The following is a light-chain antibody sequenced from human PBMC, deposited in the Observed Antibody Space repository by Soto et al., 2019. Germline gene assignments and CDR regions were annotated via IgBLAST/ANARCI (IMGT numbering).Light chain of an antibody. J-gene: IGKJ2*01. V-gene: IGKV3-20*01. CDR2: GAS. CDR1: LSVSSSY. CDR3: QQYGSSPPYT. Sequence: EIVLTQPPGTLSLSPGERATLSCRASLSVSSSYLAWYQQKPGQAPRLLIYGASSRATGIPDRFSGSGSGTDFTLTISRLEPEDFAVYYCQQYGSSPPYTFGQGTKLEIK.